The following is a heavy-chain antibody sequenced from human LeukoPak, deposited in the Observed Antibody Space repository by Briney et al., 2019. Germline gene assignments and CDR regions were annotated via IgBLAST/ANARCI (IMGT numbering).Heavy chain of an antibody. V-gene: IGHV3-30-3*01. CDR2: ISYDGSNK. CDR1: GFTFSSYA. Sequence: PGGSLRLSCAASGFTFSSYAMHWVRQAPGKGLEWVAVISYDGSNKYYADSVKGRFTISRDNAKNSLYLQMNSLRAEDTAVYYCARGGFLEWLNYYYMDVWGKGTTVTVSS. D-gene: IGHD3-3*01. J-gene: IGHJ6*03. CDR3: ARGGFLEWLNYYYMDV.